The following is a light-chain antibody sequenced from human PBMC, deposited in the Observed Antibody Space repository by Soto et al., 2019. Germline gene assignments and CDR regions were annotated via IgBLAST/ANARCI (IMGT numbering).Light chain of an antibody. V-gene: IGKV3-11*01. J-gene: IGKJ4*01. CDR2: DAS. Sequence: VLTQSPATLSLSPGETATLSCRASQNIVHYLAWYQQKLGQAPRLLLYDASNRATGIPARFSGSGSGTDFTLTISSLEPEDFAVYYCQQRANRRTFGGGTKVEI. CDR1: QNIVHY. CDR3: QQRANRRT.